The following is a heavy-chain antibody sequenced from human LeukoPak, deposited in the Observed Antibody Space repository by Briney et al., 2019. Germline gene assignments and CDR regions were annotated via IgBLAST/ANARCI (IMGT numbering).Heavy chain of an antibody. CDR1: GGSLSNYY. Sequence: PSETLSLTCAVYGGSLSNYYWSWLRQTPGKGLEWIGEINHSGTTKYNPSLKSRVTISVDMSKNQFSLELSSVTAAGTAVYYCARGPASGSNFAWFDPWGQGTLVTVSS. CDR2: INHSGTT. J-gene: IGHJ5*02. V-gene: IGHV4-34*01. D-gene: IGHD3-10*01. CDR3: ARGPASGSNFAWFDP.